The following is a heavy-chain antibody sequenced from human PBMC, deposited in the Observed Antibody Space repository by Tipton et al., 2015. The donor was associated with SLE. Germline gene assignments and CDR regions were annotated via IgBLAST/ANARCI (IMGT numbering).Heavy chain of an antibody. Sequence: VQLVQSGAEVKKPGESLKISCKGSGYSFISYWIGWVRQVPGQGLEWMGIIYPGDSDTRYSPSFQGQVTISADKSISTVFLQWTSLKASDTGIYYCASRGERVDYDSESYKSAFDLWGQGTTVIVSS. CDR2: IYPGDSDT. V-gene: IGHV5-51*03. CDR3: ASRGERVDYDSESYKSAFDL. J-gene: IGHJ3*01. CDR1: GYSFISYW. D-gene: IGHD3-10*01.